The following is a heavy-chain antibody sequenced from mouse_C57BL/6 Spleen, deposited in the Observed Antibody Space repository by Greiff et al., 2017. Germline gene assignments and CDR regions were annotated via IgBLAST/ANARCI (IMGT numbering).Heavy chain of an antibody. V-gene: IGHV1-50*01. CDR1: GYTFTSYW. CDR2: IDPSDSYT. CDR3: ARKVYYGNGFAY. J-gene: IGHJ3*01. Sequence: QVQLQQSGAELVKPGASVKLSCKASGYTFTSYWMQWVKQRPGQGLEWIGEIDPSDSYTNYNQKFKGKATLTVDPSSSTAYMQLSSLTSEDSAVYYCARKVYYGNGFAYWGQGTLVTVSA. D-gene: IGHD2-1*01.